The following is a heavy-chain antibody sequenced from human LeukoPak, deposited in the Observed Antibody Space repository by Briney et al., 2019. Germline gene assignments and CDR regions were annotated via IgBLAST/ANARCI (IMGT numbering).Heavy chain of an antibody. CDR1: GGSISSGSYY. Sequence: PSETLSLTCTVSGGSISSGSYYWSWIRQPAGKGLEWIGRIYTSGSTNYNPSLKSRVTISVDTSKNQFSLKLSSVTAADTAVYYCARDAQYYYGSGSYYYYMDVWGKGTTVTVSS. CDR3: ARDAQYYYGSGSYYYYMDV. J-gene: IGHJ6*03. V-gene: IGHV4-61*02. D-gene: IGHD3-10*01. CDR2: IYTSGST.